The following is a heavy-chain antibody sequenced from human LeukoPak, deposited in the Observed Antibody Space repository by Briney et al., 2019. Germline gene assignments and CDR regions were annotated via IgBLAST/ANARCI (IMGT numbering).Heavy chain of an antibody. CDR1: GFTLSSYW. D-gene: IGHD4-17*01. J-gene: IGHJ4*02. V-gene: IGHV3-74*01. CDR3: AREAFNYGDHYFDY. CDR2: MNSDGSST. Sequence: GGSLRLSCAASGFTLSSYWMHWARQAPGKGLVWVSRMNSDGSSTTYADSVKGRFTISRDNAKNTLYLQMNSLRAEDTAVYHCAREAFNYGDHYFDYWGQGTLVTVSS.